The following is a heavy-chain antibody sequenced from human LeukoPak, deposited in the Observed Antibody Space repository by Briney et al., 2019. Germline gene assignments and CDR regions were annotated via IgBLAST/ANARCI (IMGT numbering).Heavy chain of an antibody. CDR3: ARDYRIVGATTDPGSPYWYFDL. V-gene: IGHV1-18*01. CDR1: GYTFTNYG. D-gene: IGHD1-26*01. CDR2: ISGYNGNT. Sequence: ASVKVSCKASGYTFTNYGISWVRQAPGQGLEWMGWISGYNGNTNYAQKFQGRVTMTTDTSTSTAYMELRSLRSDGTAVYYCARDYRIVGATTDPGSPYWYFDLWGRGTLVTVSS. J-gene: IGHJ2*01.